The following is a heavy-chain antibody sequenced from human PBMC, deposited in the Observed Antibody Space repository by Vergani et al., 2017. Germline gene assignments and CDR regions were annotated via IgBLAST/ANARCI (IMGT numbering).Heavy chain of an antibody. V-gene: IGHV1-8*02. CDR3: ARGFRSGRRLPGLNYYYYYYMDV. D-gene: IGHD6-25*01. J-gene: IGHJ6*03. Sequence: QVQLVQSGAEVKKPGASVKVSCKASGYTFTSYGISWVRQAPGQGLEWMGWMNPNSGNTGYAQKFQGRVTMTRNTSISTAYMELSSLRSEDTAVYYCARGFRSGRRLPGLNYYYYYYMDVWGKGTTVTVSS. CDR1: GYTFTSYG. CDR2: MNPNSGNT.